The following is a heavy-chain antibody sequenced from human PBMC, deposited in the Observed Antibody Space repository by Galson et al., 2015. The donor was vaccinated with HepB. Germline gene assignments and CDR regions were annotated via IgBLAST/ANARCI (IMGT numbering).Heavy chain of an antibody. D-gene: IGHD1-26*01. Sequence: SVKVSCKASGYAFTAYYIHWVRQAPGQGLEWVGRINPKSGATDYAQKFQGRVTMTRDKSTSTAYMEVTRLRSDDTAVYYCATLIAATSHYYMDVWGKGTTVTVSS. V-gene: IGHV1-2*02. CDR3: ATLIAATSHYYMDV. J-gene: IGHJ6*03. CDR1: GYAFTAYY. CDR2: INPKSGAT.